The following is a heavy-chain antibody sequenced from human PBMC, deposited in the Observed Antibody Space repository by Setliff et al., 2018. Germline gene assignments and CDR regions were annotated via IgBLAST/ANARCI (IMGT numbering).Heavy chain of an antibody. CDR2: IYYSAST. Sequence: PSETLSLTCTVSGGSISSSSYYWGWIRQPTGKGREWIGSIYYSASTYYNPSLKSRVTISVDTSKNQFSLKLSSVTAADTAVYYCARDVRVASSSWFKSAFDIWGQGTMVTV. D-gene: IGHD6-13*01. CDR1: GGSISSSSYY. V-gene: IGHV4-39*07. J-gene: IGHJ3*02. CDR3: ARDVRVASSSWFKSAFDI.